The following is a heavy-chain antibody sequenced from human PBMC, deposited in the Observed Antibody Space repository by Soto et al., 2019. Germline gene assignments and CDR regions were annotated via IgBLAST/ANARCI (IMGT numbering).Heavy chain of an antibody. CDR1: CGSFSGFD. CDR2: INHSGST. J-gene: IGHJ5*02. D-gene: IGHD2-8*01. CDR3: ARRARVLMVYAMEEYNWFDP. V-gene: IGHV4-34*01. Sequence: SETLSLTCAVYCGSFSGFDGSWIRQHQGKGLEWIGEINHSGSTNYNPSLKSRVTISVDTSKNQFSLKLSSVTAADTAVYYCARRARVLMVYAMEEYNWFDPWGQGTLVTVSS.